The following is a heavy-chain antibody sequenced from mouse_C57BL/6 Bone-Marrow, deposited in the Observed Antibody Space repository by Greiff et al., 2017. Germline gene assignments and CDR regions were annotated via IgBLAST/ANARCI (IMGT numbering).Heavy chain of an antibody. CDR1: GYTFTSYW. V-gene: IGHV1-69*01. CDR3: ARGYYCNYVFYYAMDY. D-gene: IGHD2-1*01. J-gene: IGHJ4*01. CDR2: IDPSDSYT. Sequence: QVQLQQPGAELVMPGASVKLSCKASGYTFTSYWMHWVKQRPGQGLEWIGEIDPSDSYTNYNQKFKGKATLTVDKSSSTAYMQLSGLTSEDSAFYFCARGYYCNYVFYYAMDYWGQGTSGTVSS.